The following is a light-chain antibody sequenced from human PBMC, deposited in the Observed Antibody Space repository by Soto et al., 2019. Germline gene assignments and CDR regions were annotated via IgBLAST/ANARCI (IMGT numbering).Light chain of an antibody. Sequence: VLTQPASVSGAPGQSIPIFCTGNSSYVGGYDYVSWYQQQPDKAPKLMIYEVTKRPSGVSNRFSGSKSGNTASLTISGLQAEDEADYYCSSHTSGSTRVFGTGTKVTVL. CDR2: EVT. V-gene: IGLV2-14*01. CDR1: SSYVGGYDY. CDR3: SSHTSGSTRV. J-gene: IGLJ1*01.